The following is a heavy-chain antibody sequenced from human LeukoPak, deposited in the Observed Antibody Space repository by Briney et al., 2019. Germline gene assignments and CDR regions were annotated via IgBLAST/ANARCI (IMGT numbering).Heavy chain of an antibody. J-gene: IGHJ3*02. CDR3: ARRPLPVGAAPSYAFDI. V-gene: IGHV5-51*01. CDR2: IYPGDSDT. Sequence: GESLRISCKGSGYSFTSYWIGWVRQMPGKGLEWMGIIYPGDSDTRYSPSFQGQVTISADKSISTAYLQWSSLKASDTAMYYCARRPLPVGAAPSYAFDIWGQGTMVTVSS. D-gene: IGHD2-15*01. CDR1: GYSFTSYW.